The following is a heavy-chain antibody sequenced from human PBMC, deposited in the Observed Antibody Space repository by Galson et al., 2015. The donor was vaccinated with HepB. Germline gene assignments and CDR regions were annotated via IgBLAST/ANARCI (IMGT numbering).Heavy chain of an antibody. CDR2: ITGGGGST. CDR3: AKESFRGVITDY. V-gene: IGHV3-23*01. D-gene: IGHD3-10*01. J-gene: IGHJ4*02. CDR1: GFTFSSYA. Sequence: SLRLSCAGSGFTFSSYAMSWVRQAPGKGLEWVSAITGGGGSTYYADSVKDRFTISRENSKSTTYLQMNSLRAEDTAIYYCAKESFRGVITDYWGQGIVVTVSS.